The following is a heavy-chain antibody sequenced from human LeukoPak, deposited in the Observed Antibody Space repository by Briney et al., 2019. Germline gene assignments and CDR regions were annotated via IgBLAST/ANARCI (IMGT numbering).Heavy chain of an antibody. CDR1: GFTFSSYA. V-gene: IGHV3-23*01. CDR2: ISGSGGST. D-gene: IGHD3-9*01. J-gene: IGHJ4*02. CDR3: AKKLYYDILTGSYFDY. Sequence: GGSLRLSCAASGFTFSSYAMSWVRQAPGKGLEWVSAISGSGGSTYYADSVKGRFTISRDNSKNTLYLQMNSLRAEDTAVYYCAKKLYYDILTGSYFDYWGQGTLVTVSS.